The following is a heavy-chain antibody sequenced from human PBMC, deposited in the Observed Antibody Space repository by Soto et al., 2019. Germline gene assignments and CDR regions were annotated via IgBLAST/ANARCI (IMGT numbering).Heavy chain of an antibody. Sequence: EVQLVESGGGLVQPGRSLRLSCAASGFTFDDYAMHWVRQAPGKGLEWVSGISWNSGSIGYADSVKGRFTISRDNAKNSLYLQMNSLRAEDTALYYCAKGAGYSYGTDVDYWGQGATVTVSS. V-gene: IGHV3-9*01. D-gene: IGHD5-18*01. J-gene: IGHJ4*02. CDR1: GFTFDDYA. CDR3: AKGAGYSYGTDVDY. CDR2: ISWNSGSI.